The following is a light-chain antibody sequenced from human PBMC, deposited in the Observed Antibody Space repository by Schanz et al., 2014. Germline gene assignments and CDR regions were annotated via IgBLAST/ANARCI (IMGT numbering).Light chain of an antibody. Sequence: QSALTQPPSASGSPGQSVTISCTGTSSDVGGYNYVSWYQQHPGKAPKVMIYEVTKRPSGVPDPYSGSKSGNTASLTVSGLQAEDEADYYCSSYAGSDNVIFGGGTKLTVL. CDR2: EVT. V-gene: IGLV2-8*01. J-gene: IGLJ2*01. CDR3: SSYAGSDNVI. CDR1: SSDVGGYNY.